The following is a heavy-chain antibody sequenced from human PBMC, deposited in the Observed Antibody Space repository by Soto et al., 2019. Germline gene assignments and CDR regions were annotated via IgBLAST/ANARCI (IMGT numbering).Heavy chain of an antibody. CDR3: ARAVGATTLGYYYYGMDV. CDR2: IYSGGST. J-gene: IGHJ6*02. CDR1: GFTVSSNY. Sequence: PVGSLRLSCAASGFTVSSNYMSWVRQAPGKGLEWVSVIYSGGSTYYADSVKGRFTISRDNSKNTLYLQMNSLRAEDTAVYYCARAVGATTLGYYYYGMDVWGQGTTVTVSS. V-gene: IGHV3-53*01. D-gene: IGHD1-26*01.